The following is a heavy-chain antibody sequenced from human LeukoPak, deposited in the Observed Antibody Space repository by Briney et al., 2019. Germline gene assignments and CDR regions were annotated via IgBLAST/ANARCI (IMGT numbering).Heavy chain of an antibody. J-gene: IGHJ3*02. D-gene: IGHD3-10*01. CDR2: IRSKANGYTT. Sequence: GGSLRLSCAASGFVFSGSAMHWVRQASGKGLEWVGRIRSKANGYTTAYAASVKGRFIISRDDSKNTAYLQMNGLKTEDTAVYYCTVLGGRDAFENWGQGTMVTVSS. CDR1: GFVFSGSA. CDR3: TVLGGRDAFEN. V-gene: IGHV3-73*01.